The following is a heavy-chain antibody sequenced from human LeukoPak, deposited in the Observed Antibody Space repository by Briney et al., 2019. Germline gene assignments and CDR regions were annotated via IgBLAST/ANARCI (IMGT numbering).Heavy chain of an antibody. CDR1: GESFSGYY. V-gene: IGHV4-34*01. J-gene: IGHJ6*03. CDR3: ARSVEGYCSGGSCYSYYYYMDV. Sequence: PSETLSLTCAVYGESFSGYYWSWIRQPPGKGLEWIGEINHSGSTNYNPSLKSRVTISVDTSKNQFSLKLSSVTAADTAVYYCARSVEGYCSGGSCYSYYYYMDVWGKGTTVTVSS. CDR2: INHSGST. D-gene: IGHD2-15*01.